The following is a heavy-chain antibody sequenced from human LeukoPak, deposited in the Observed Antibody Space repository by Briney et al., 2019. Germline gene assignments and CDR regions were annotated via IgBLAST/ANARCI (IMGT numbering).Heavy chain of an antibody. CDR3: ARENGEQLDDPSFDY. CDR1: GGTFSSYA. CDR2: IIPIFGTA. J-gene: IGHJ4*02. Sequence: ASVKVSCKASGGTFSSYAISWVRQAPGQGLEWMGRIIPIFGTANYAQKFQGRVTITTDESTSTAYMELSSLRSEDTAVYYCARENGEQLDDPSFDYWGQGTLVTVSS. D-gene: IGHD6-6*01. V-gene: IGHV1-69*05.